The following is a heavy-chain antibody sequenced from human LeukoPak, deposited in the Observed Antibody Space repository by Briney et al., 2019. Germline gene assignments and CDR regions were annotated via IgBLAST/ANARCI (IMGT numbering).Heavy chain of an antibody. J-gene: IGHJ5*02. CDR2: IIANSRGAA. CDR3: AEVNGRINWFDA. V-gene: IGHV3-23*01. D-gene: IGHD1-1*01. CDR1: GFTFHTYD. Sequence: GGSLRLSCTASGFTFHTYDMSWVRQAPGKGLEWVSTIIANSRGAAYYADSVKGRFTVSRDSSQKTLYLQLRRVRVEDTAIYYCAEVNGRINWFDAWGQGTLVTVSS.